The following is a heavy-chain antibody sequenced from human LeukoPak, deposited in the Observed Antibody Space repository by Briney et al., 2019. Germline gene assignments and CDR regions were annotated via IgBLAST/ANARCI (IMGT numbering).Heavy chain of an antibody. V-gene: IGHV3-48*03. CDR2: ISSSGSPI. J-gene: IGHJ4*02. Sequence: GGSLRLSCAASGFTFSSYAMSWVRQAPGKGLEWVSYISSSGSPIYYADSVKGRFAISRDNAKNSLYLQMSSLRAEDTAVYYCARMPASGYYSFDYWGQGTLVTVSS. CDR1: GFTFSSYA. CDR3: ARMPASGYYSFDY. D-gene: IGHD6-13*01.